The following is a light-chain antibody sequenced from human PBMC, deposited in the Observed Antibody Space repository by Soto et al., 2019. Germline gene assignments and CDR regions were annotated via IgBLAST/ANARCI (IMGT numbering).Light chain of an antibody. J-gene: IGKJ4*01. CDR1: QNIGTH. CDR3: QQSHSAPLT. CDR2: AGT. Sequence: IQMTQSPSSLSASVGDRVTITCWASQNIGTHLNWYRQTPGKSPRLLIHAGTTLETEVASRFSGSGSGTEFTLTIASLQAEDFATSYCQQSHSAPLTFGGGTKVEMK. V-gene: IGKV1-39*01.